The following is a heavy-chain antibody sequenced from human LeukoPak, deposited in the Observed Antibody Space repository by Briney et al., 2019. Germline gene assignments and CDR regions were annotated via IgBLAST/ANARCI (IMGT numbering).Heavy chain of an antibody. V-gene: IGHV4-30-2*01. CDR2: IYHSGST. J-gene: IGHJ4*02. CDR1: GGSISSGGYS. D-gene: IGHD1-26*01. Sequence: PSETLSLTCAVSGGSISSGGYSWSWIRQPPGKGLEWIGYIYHSGSTYYNPSLKSRVTISVDRSKNQFSLKLSSVTAADTAVYYCARVAGVGAHFDYWGQGTLVTVSS. CDR3: ARVAGVGAHFDY.